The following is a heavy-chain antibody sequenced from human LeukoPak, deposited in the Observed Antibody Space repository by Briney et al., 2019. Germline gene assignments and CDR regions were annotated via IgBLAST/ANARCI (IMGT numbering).Heavy chain of an antibody. CDR2: INWNSGSK. J-gene: IGHJ4*02. CDR1: GFTFDDYA. Sequence: PGRSLRLSCAASGFTFDDYAMHWVRQAPGKGLEWVSYINWNSGSKLYADSVKGRFTISRDNDKNSLYLQMNFLRADDTAIYYCTRQGDWNFEFWGQGTLVTVSS. V-gene: IGHV3-9*01. CDR3: TRQGDWNFEF. D-gene: IGHD3/OR15-3a*01.